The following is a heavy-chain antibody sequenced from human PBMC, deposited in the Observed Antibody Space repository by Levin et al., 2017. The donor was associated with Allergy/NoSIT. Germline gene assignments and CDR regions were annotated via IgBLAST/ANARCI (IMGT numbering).Heavy chain of an antibody. CDR3: ARRPRYYYDSGGGHPGAFDI. D-gene: IGHD3-22*01. Sequence: SETLSLTCTVSGGSISSSSYYWGWIRQPPGKGLEWIGSIYYSGSTYYNPSLKSRVTISVDTSKNQFSLKLSSVTAADTAVYYCARRPRYYYDSGGGHPGAFDIWGQGTMVTVSS. CDR1: GGSISSSSYY. CDR2: IYYSGST. J-gene: IGHJ3*02. V-gene: IGHV4-39*01.